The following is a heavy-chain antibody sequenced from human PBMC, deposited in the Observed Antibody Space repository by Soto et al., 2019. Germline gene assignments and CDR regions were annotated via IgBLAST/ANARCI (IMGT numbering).Heavy chain of an antibody. CDR3: AREGYYDFWSGYLSWGFDP. CDR2: INPSGGST. J-gene: IGHJ5*02. Sequence: GASVKVSCKASGYTFTSYYMHWVRQAPGQGLEWMGIINPSGGSTSYAQKFQGRVTMTRDTSTSTVYMELSSLRSEDTAVYYCAREGYYDFWSGYLSWGFDPWGQGTLVTVSS. CDR1: GYTFTSYY. V-gene: IGHV1-46*03. D-gene: IGHD3-3*01.